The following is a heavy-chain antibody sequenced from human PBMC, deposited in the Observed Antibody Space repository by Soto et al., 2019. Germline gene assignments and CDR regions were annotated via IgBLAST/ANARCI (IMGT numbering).Heavy chain of an antibody. Sequence: PGGSLRLSCAASGFTFSSSAMSWVRQAPGKVLEWVSTISDRSANTYYADSVKGRFTASRDNSKNTLYLQMNSLRVEDTAVYYCAKPTQWLVIGQFDYWGQGTLVTVSS. D-gene: IGHD6-19*01. CDR1: GFTFSSSA. CDR2: ISDRSANT. CDR3: AKPTQWLVIGQFDY. V-gene: IGHV3-23*01. J-gene: IGHJ4*02.